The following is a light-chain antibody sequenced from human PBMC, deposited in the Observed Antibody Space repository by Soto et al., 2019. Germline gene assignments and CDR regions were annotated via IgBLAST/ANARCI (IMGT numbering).Light chain of an antibody. Sequence: EIVLTQSPATLYLTQVERATLSFRASQSVSDYLAWYQQKPGQPPRLLIYDASKRATGIPPRFSGSGSTTDFTLTISSLEPEDFAVYYCQQRSSWPITFGQGTRLENK. CDR1: QSVSDY. CDR3: QQRSSWPIT. CDR2: DAS. J-gene: IGKJ5*01. V-gene: IGKV3-11*01.